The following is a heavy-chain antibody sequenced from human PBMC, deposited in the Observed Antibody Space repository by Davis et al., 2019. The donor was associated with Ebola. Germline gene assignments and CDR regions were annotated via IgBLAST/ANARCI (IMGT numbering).Heavy chain of an antibody. J-gene: IGHJ3*01. V-gene: IGHV1-2*06. D-gene: IGHD1-1*01. CDR3: ARVSGPGTIFPVGDAFDV. Sequence: ASVKVSCKASGYTFTAYYMHWVRQAPGQGLEWMGRINANTGGTNYAQNFQGRVTIMRDTSITTAYMELSRLRSDDTALYYCARVSGPGTIFPVGDAFDVWGQGTMVTVSS. CDR1: GYTFTAYY. CDR2: INANTGGT.